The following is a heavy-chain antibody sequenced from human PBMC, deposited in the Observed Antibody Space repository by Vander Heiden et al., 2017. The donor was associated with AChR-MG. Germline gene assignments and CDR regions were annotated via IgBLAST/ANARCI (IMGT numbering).Heavy chain of an antibody. D-gene: IGHD6-19*01. CDR3: AGAQWSYMDV. Sequence: VRLLESGEGLVQPGGSLSLSCAAPGFTLTSYAMSWVRQAPGKGLEWVSVISGSGGSTYDADSVKGRFTISRDISKNTLYLQMNSLRAEDTAVYYCAGAQWSYMDVWGKGTTVTVSS. J-gene: IGHJ6*03. CDR1: GFTLTSYA. CDR2: ISGSGGST. V-gene: IGHV3-23*01.